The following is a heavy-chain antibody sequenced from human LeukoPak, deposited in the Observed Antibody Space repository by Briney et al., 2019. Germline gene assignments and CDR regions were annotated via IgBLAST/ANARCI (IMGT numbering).Heavy chain of an antibody. CDR2: INPSGGST. CDR1: GYTFTSYY. V-gene: IGHV1-46*01. J-gene: IGHJ4*02. Sequence: ASVKVSCKASGYTFTSYYMHWVRQAPGQGLEWMGVINPSGGSTSYAQKFQGRVTMTRDTSTSTVYMELSSLRSEDTAVYSCARGRADQLFDYWGQGPLVTVSS. CDR3: ARGRADQLFDY. D-gene: IGHD2-2*01.